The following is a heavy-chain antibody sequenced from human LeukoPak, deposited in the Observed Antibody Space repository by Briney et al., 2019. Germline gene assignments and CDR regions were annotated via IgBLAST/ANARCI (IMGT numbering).Heavy chain of an antibody. CDR3: ARSARGVIFDV. V-gene: IGHV3-30-3*01. D-gene: IGHD3-10*01. J-gene: IGHJ6*04. CDR2: ISYDGSNK. Sequence: GGSLRLSCAASGFTFSSYAMHWVRQAPGKGLEWVAVISYDGSNKYYADSVKGRLNLSRDNSKNTVYLQMNSLTFEDTAVYYCARSARGVIFDVWGKGTTVIVSS. CDR1: GFTFSSYA.